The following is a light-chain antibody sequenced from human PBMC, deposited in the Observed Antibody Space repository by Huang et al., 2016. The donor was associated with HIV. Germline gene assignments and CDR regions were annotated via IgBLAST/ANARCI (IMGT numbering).Light chain of an antibody. V-gene: IGKV1-39*01. CDR1: QTISTF. Sequence: DIQMTQSPSSLSASVGDRVTLTCRASQTISTFLNWYQQKPGKAPKLLIYAASSLQSRVPSKFSGSGSGTDFTLTISSLQPEDFATYYCQQGYSTPYTFGQGTKLEIK. CDR2: AAS. J-gene: IGKJ2*01. CDR3: QQGYSTPYT.